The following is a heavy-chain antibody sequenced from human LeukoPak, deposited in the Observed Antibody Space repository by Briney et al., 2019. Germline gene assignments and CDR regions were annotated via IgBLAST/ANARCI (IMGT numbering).Heavy chain of an antibody. Sequence: SETLSLTCTVSGGSISSGGYYWSWIRQPPGKGLEWIGYIYHSGSTYYNPSLKSRVTISVDRSKNQFSLKLSSVTAADTAVYYCARETVRGVTFDYWGQGTLVTVSS. V-gene: IGHV4-30-2*01. CDR1: GGSISSGGYY. CDR2: IYHSGST. J-gene: IGHJ4*02. D-gene: IGHD3-10*01. CDR3: ARETVRGVTFDY.